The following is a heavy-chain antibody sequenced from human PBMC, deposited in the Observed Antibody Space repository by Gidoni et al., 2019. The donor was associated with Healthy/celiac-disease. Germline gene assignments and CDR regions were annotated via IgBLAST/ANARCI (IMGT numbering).Heavy chain of an antibody. Sequence: QVQLVQSAAAVQKTAASVKVSCKASGYPFTGHYLHWVRQAPGHGLEWMGWINPNSGGTNYAQKFQGWVTMTRETSISTAYMGLSRLRSDDTAVYYCARGYCSGGSCPNYYYGMDVWGQETTVTVSS. CDR2: INPNSGGT. D-gene: IGHD2-15*01. J-gene: IGHJ6*02. CDR3: ARGYCSGGSCPNYYYGMDV. V-gene: IGHV1-2*04. CDR1: GYPFTGHY.